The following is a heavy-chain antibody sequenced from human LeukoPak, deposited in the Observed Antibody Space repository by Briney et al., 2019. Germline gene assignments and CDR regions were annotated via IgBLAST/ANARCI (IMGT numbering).Heavy chain of an antibody. Sequence: PGGSLRLSCAASGFTFSSYGMHWVRQAPGKGLEWVAGIWYDGSDKYYADSVKGRFTISRDDAKNTLYLQMNSLRAEDTAVYYCARGYGDYDYWGQGTLVTVSS. CDR3: ARGYGDYDY. J-gene: IGHJ4*02. CDR1: GFTFSSYG. CDR2: IWYDGSDK. D-gene: IGHD4-17*01. V-gene: IGHV3-33*01.